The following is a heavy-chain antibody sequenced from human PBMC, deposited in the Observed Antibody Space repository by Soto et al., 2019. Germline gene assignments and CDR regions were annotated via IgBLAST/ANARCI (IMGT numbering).Heavy chain of an antibody. CDR1: GYDFTAYD. J-gene: IGHJ6*01. V-gene: IGHV1-8*02. Sequence: ASVKVCCKASGYDFTAYDINWVRQASGQGLEWMGWMNPINGATGSARRFQGRVSMTRNTATGTAYLELTSLRSDDSAVYYCGRGPSPRAPAGGTPYYYAMDVWGQRTPVPVSP. D-gene: IGHD6-13*01. CDR3: GRGPSPRAPAGGTPYYYAMDV. CDR2: MNPINGAT.